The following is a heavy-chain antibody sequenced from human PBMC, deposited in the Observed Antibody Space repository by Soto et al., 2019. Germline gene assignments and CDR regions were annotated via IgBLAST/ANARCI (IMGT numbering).Heavy chain of an antibody. CDR1: GDSISNYY. V-gene: IGHV4-59*08. Sequence: SETLSLTCTVSGDSISNYYWSWIRQPPGKGLELIGYIYYSGSTNYNPSLKSRVTISVDTSKNQLSLKLSSVTAADTAVYYCARRYGYYFDYWGQGTLVTVSS. J-gene: IGHJ4*02. CDR2: IYYSGST. D-gene: IGHD4-17*01. CDR3: ARRYGYYFDY.